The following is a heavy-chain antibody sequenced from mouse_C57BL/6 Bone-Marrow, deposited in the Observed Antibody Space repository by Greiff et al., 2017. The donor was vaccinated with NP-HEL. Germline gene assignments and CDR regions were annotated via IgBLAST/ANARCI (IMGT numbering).Heavy chain of an antibody. V-gene: IGHV14-4*01. Sequence: VQLQQSGAELVRPGASVKLSCTASGFNIKDDYMHWVKQRPEQGLEWIGWIDPENGDTEYASKFQGKATITADTSSNTAYLQLSSLTSEDTAVYYCTTYYGSSFAYWGQGTLVTGSA. J-gene: IGHJ3*01. CDR2: IDPENGDT. CDR3: TTYYGSSFAY. CDR1: GFNIKDDY. D-gene: IGHD1-1*01.